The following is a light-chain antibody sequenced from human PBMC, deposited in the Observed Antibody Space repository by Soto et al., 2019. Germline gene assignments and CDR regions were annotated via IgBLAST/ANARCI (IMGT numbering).Light chain of an antibody. J-gene: IGKJ2*01. V-gene: IGKV3-20*01. Sequence: EIVLTQSPGTLSLSPGERATLSCRASQSLSSSYVVWYQQKPGQAPRLLIYAASRRATGIPDRFSGSGSATEYTLTISRLEHEDFAVYYCQQQGTFGQGNKLEIK. CDR1: QSLSSSY. CDR2: AAS. CDR3: QQQGT.